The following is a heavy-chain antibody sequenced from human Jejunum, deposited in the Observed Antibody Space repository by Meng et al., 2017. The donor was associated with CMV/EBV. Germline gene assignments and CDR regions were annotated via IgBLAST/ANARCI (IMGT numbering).Heavy chain of an antibody. D-gene: IGHD4-11*01. J-gene: IGHJ4*02. CDR2: ISWDSGSI. CDR1: GFTCEDYG. CDR3: AKDWINLYSPTSSDY. Sequence: GFTCEDYGVHWVRQAPGKGLEWVSGISWDSGSIGYADSVKGRFTISRDNAKKSLYLQMNNLTAADTAVYFCAKDWINLYSPTSSDYWGQGTLVTVSS. V-gene: IGHV3-9*01.